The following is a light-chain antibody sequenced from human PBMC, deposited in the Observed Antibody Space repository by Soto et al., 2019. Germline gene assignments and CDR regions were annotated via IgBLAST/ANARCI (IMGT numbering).Light chain of an antibody. CDR2: GAS. V-gene: IGKV3D-20*02. CDR1: QSVSSSY. CDR3: QQRSNWPPT. Sequence: EIVLTQSPGTLSLSPGERATLSCRASQSVSSSYLAWYQQKPGQAPRLLIYGASNRATGISARFSGSGSGTDFTLTISSLEPEDFAVYYCQQRSNWPPTFGGGTKVDIK. J-gene: IGKJ4*01.